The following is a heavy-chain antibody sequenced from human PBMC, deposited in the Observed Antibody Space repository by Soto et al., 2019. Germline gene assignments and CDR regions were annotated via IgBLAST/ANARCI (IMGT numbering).Heavy chain of an antibody. CDR1: GFTFSSCG. CDR2: ISYDGSNK. J-gene: IGHJ4*02. V-gene: IGHV3-30*18. D-gene: IGHD1-1*01. CDR3: AKAPTGTVGY. Sequence: GGSLRLSCAASGFTFSSCGMHWVRQAPGKGLEWVAVISYDGSNKYYADSVKGRFTISRDNSKNTLYLQMNSLRAEDTAVYYCAKAPTGTVGYWGQGTLVTVSS.